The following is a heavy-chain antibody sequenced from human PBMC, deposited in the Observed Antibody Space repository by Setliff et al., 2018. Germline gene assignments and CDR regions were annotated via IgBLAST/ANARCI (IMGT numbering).Heavy chain of an antibody. V-gene: IGHV3-30*01. J-gene: IGHJ4*02. CDR3: VRDSPSSLYNFWSGCSDY. D-gene: IGHD3-3*01. Sequence: HPGGSLRLSCAASGFTFNSYAMHWVRQAPGKGLEWLAVISYDGINKYYADSVRGRFTISRDNSKNTLFLQMNSLRTDDTAVFYCVRDSPSSLYNFWSGCSDYWGQGTLVTVSS. CDR1: GFTFNSYA. CDR2: ISYDGINK.